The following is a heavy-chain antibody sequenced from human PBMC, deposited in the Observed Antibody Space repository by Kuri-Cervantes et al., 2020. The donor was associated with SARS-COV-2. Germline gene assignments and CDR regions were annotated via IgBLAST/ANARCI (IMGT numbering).Heavy chain of an antibody. CDR2: ISAYNGNT. CDR1: GYTFTSYG. CDR3: ARRIAAAGYYYYYGMDV. J-gene: IGHJ6*02. D-gene: IGHD6-13*01. V-gene: IGHV1-18*04. Sequence: ASVKVSCKASGYTFTSYGISWMRQAPGQGLEWMGWISAYNGNTNYAQKLQGRVTMTTDTSTSTAYMELRSLRSDDTAVYYCARRIAAAGYYYYYGMDVWGQGTTVTVSS.